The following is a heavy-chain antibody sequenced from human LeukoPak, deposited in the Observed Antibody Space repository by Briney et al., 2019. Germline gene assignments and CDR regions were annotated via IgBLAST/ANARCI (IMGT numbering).Heavy chain of an antibody. J-gene: IGHJ4*02. D-gene: IGHD1-26*01. CDR3: ARDSGSGNNDY. Sequence: ASVKVSCKASGYTFNIYATHGVRQAPAQRLEWMGWISAGNGNTKYSQNFQGRVTFISNTSATTAFMELSSLRSEDAAVYYCARDSGSGNNDYWGQGTLVTVSS. CDR2: ISAGNGNT. V-gene: IGHV1-3*01. CDR1: GYTFNIYA.